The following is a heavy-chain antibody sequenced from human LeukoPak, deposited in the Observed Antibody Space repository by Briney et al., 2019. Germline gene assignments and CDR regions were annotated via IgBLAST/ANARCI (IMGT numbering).Heavy chain of an antibody. CDR1: GYTFTVYY. J-gene: IGHJ4*02. D-gene: IGHD5-12*01. Sequence: ASVTVSCKASGYTFTVYYMHWVRQAPGQGLEWMGWINPNSGGTNYAQKFQGRVTMTRDTSISTAYMELSRLRSDDTAVYYCARGVDIVATVDYWGQGTLVTVSS. CDR2: INPNSGGT. CDR3: ARGVDIVATVDY. V-gene: IGHV1-2*02.